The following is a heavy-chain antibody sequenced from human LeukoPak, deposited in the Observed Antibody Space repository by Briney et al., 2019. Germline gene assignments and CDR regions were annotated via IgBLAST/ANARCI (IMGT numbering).Heavy chain of an antibody. J-gene: IGHJ5*02. Sequence: PSETLSLTCTVSGGSISSYYWSWIRQPPGKGLEWIGYIYYSGSTNYNPSLKSRVTISVDTSKNQFSLKLSSVTAADTAVYYCASPRSYYDSSGYYISWGQGTLVTVSS. CDR2: IYYSGST. V-gene: IGHV4-59*01. D-gene: IGHD3-22*01. CDR3: ASPRSYYDSSGYYIS. CDR1: GGSISSYY.